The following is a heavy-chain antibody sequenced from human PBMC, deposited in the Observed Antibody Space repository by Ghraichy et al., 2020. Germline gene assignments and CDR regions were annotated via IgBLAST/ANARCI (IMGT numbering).Heavy chain of an antibody. J-gene: IGHJ4*02. CDR3: AVTSLYSSSFGLDY. CDR1: GYTFTSYG. V-gene: IGHV1-18*01. Sequence: ASVKVSCKASGYTFTSYGISWVRQAPGQGLEWMGWISAYNGNTNYAQKLQGRVTMTTDTSTSTAYMELRSLRSDDTAVYYCAVTSLYSSSFGLDYWGQGTLVTVSS. CDR2: ISAYNGNT. D-gene: IGHD6-13*01.